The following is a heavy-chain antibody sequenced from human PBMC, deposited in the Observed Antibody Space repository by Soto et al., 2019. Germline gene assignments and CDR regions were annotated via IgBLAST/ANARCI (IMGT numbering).Heavy chain of an antibody. CDR1: GFTFSSYG. J-gene: IGHJ4*02. CDR3: ARDQQWLVRFYFDF. D-gene: IGHD6-19*01. V-gene: IGHV3-33*01. Sequence: QVQLVESGGGVVQPGNSLRLSCVASGFTFSSYGMHWVRQAPGKGLEWVAVIWYDGSNKYYADSVKGRFTISRDNSKNTLYLQMNSLRAEDTAVYYCARDQQWLVRFYFDFWGQGTLVTVSS. CDR2: IWYDGSNK.